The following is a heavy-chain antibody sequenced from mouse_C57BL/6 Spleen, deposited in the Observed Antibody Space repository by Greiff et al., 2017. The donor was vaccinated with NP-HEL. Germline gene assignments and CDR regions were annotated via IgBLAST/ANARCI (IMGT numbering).Heavy chain of an antibody. CDR2: IYPGSGST. D-gene: IGHD2-1*01. J-gene: IGHJ1*03. CDR1: GYTFTSYW. CDR3: ARVYYGNWYFDV. Sequence: VQLQQSGAELVKPGASVKMSCKASGYTFTSYWITWVKQRPGQGLEWIGDIYPGSGSTNYNEKFKSKATLTVDTSSSTAYMQLSSLTSEDSAVYYCARVYYGNWYFDVWGTGTTVTVSS. V-gene: IGHV1-55*01.